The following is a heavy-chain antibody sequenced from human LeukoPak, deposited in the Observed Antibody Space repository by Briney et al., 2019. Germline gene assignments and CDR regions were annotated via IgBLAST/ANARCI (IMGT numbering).Heavy chain of an antibody. CDR1: GFTVSSYS. CDR3: ASRGDSSSWYTAYSMDV. Sequence: GRSLRLSCAASGFTVSSYSMNWVRQAPGKGLEWVSSISNSSSYIYYADSVKGRFSISRDNAKNSLYLQMNSLRAEDTAVYYCASRGDSSSWYTAYSMDVWGKGTTVTVSS. V-gene: IGHV3-21*01. J-gene: IGHJ6*04. CDR2: ISNSSSYI. D-gene: IGHD6-13*01.